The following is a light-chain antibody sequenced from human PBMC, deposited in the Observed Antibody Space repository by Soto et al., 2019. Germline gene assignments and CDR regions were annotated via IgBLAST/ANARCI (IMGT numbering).Light chain of an antibody. CDR1: SSNIGAGYE. V-gene: IGLV1-40*01. CDR2: ENN. Sequence: QPVLTQPPSVSEAPGQRVTISCTGSSSNIGAGYEAHWYQQVPGTAPRLLIYENNNRPSGVPDRFSGSKSGTSASLAITGLQAEDEAEYYCQSYDSSLSGYVFGTGTKHTVL. J-gene: IGLJ1*01. CDR3: QSYDSSLSGYV.